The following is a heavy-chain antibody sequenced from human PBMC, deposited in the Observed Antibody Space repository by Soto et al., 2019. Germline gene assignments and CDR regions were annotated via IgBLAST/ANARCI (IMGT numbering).Heavy chain of an antibody. CDR3: AAGGGLPRYY. CDR2: IYHSGST. CDR1: GGSISSGGYS. J-gene: IGHJ4*02. V-gene: IGHV4-30-2*01. D-gene: IGHD5-12*01. Sequence: PSETLSLTCAVSGGSISSGGYSWSWIRQPPGKGLEWIGYIYHSGSTYYNPSLKSRVTISVDRSKNQFSLKLSSVTAADTDVYYCAAGGGLPRYYWGQGTLVTGSS.